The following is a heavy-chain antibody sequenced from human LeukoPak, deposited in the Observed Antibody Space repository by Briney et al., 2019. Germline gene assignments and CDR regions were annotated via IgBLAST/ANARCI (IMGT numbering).Heavy chain of an antibody. V-gene: IGHV2-5*02. Sequence: SGPTLVNPTQTLTLTCTFSGFSLSTSGVGVGWIRQPPGKALEWLALIYWDDDKRYSPSLKSRLTTTKDTSKNQVVLTMTNMDPVDTATYYCAHRLYGDYVFQFDYWGQGTLVTVSS. D-gene: IGHD4-17*01. CDR1: GFSLSTSGVG. CDR2: IYWDDDK. CDR3: AHRLYGDYVFQFDY. J-gene: IGHJ4*02.